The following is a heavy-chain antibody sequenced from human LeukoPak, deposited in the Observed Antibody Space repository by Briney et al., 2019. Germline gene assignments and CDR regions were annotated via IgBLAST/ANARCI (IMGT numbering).Heavy chain of an antibody. CDR1: GGSIGSYY. CDR2: IYYSEST. J-gene: IGHJ4*02. Sequence: NPSETLSLTCTVSGGSIGSYYWSWIRQPPGKGLECSGYIYYSESTNYNPSLKSRVTISVDTSKNQFSLKLSSVTAADTAVYYCARGYPGGSWYFDYWGQGTLVTVSS. V-gene: IGHV4-59*01. CDR3: ARGYPGGSWYFDY. D-gene: IGHD2-15*01.